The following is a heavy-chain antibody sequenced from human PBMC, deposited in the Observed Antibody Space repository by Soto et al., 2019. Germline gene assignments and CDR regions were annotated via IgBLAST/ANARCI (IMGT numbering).Heavy chain of an antibody. V-gene: IGHV5-51*01. Sequence: PGESRKISCKTSGYSFISYWVAWVRQKPGKGLEWMGTFYPGDSTSTYSPSFQGQVTISVDKSISTAYLHLSSLKASDTAMYYCARIIGYCRNNDCSWTFDIWGQGTMVTVSS. CDR3: ARIIGYCRNNDCSWTFDI. CDR1: GYSFISYW. D-gene: IGHD2-2*03. CDR2: FYPGDSTS. J-gene: IGHJ3*02.